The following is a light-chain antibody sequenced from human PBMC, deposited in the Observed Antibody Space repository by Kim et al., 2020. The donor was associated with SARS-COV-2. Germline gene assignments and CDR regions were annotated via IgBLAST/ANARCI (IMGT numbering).Light chain of an antibody. J-gene: IGLJ1*01. CDR2: DVS. CDR1: SSDVGGYNH. Sequence: QSVLTQPRSVSGSPGQSVTISCTGTSSDVGGYNHVSWYQKHPGKPPKLIISDVSERPSGVPDRFSACKSGNTASLTISGLQVEDEGDYYCCSFAGPDIYIFGSGTKVTVL. CDR3: CSFAGPDIYI. V-gene: IGLV2-11*01.